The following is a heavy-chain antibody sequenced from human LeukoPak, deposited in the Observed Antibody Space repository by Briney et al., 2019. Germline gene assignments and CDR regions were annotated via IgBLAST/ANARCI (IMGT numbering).Heavy chain of an antibody. CDR1: GFTFSSYG. CDR3: AKDRGSGWNGPDY. Sequence: PVGSLGLSCAASGFTFSSYGMHWVRQAPGKGLEWVAVIWYDGSNKYYAESVKGRFTISRDNSKNTLYLQMNSLRAEDTAVYYCAKDRGSGWNGPDYWGQGTLVTVSS. J-gene: IGHJ4*02. CDR2: IWYDGSNK. D-gene: IGHD6-19*01. V-gene: IGHV3-33*06.